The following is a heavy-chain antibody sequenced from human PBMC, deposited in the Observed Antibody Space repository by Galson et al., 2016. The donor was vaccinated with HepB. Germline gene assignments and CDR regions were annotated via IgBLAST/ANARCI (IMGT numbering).Heavy chain of an antibody. CDR2: INQDGSEK. Sequence: SLRLSCAASGFTFGSYWMSWVRQAPGKGLELAANINQDGSEKSYVDSAKGRFTISRDNAKNSLYLQMNGLRAEDTAVYFCARDPGYSAFDIWGQGTMVTISS. CDR3: ARDPGYSAFDI. CDR1: GFTFGSYW. D-gene: IGHD5-12*01. V-gene: IGHV3-7*04. J-gene: IGHJ3*02.